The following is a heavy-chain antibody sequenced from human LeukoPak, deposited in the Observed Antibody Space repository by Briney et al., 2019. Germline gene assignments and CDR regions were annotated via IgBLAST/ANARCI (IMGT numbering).Heavy chain of an antibody. D-gene: IGHD3-10*01. CDR3: AREGTMVQGAIRVTNWFDP. CDR2: INHSGST. Sequence: PSETLSLTCAVYGGSFSGYYWSWIRQPPGKGLEWIGEINHSGSTNYNPSLKSRVTISVDTSKNQFSLKLSSVTAADTAVYYCAREGTMVQGAIRVTNWFDPWGQGTLVTVSS. V-gene: IGHV4-34*01. J-gene: IGHJ5*02. CDR1: GGSFSGYY.